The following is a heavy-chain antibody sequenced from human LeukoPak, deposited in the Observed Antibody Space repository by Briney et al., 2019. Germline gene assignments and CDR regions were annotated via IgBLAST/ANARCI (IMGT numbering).Heavy chain of an antibody. CDR3: ARVGIGAAANYGMDV. V-gene: IGHV4-4*07. D-gene: IGHD6-13*01. J-gene: IGHJ6*02. CDR1: GDSISSYY. Sequence: PSETLSLTCTVSGDSISSYYWSWIRQPAGKGLEWIGSIYTSGRTNYNPSLKSRVTMSVDTPKNQFSLKLSSVTAADTAVYYCARVGIGAAANYGMDVWGQGTTVTVSS. CDR2: IYTSGRT.